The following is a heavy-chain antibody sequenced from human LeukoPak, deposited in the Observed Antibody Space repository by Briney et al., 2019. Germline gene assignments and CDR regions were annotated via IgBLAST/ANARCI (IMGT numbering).Heavy chain of an antibody. CDR1: GGTFSSYA. Sequence: ASVKVSCKASGGTFSSYAISWVRQAPGQGLEWMGRIIPILGIANYAQKFQGRVTITADKSTSTAYMELSSLRSEDTAVYYCAREDGYKTGSYWGQGTLVTVSS. D-gene: IGHD5-24*01. J-gene: IGHJ4*02. CDR2: IIPILGIA. CDR3: AREDGYKTGSY. V-gene: IGHV1-69*04.